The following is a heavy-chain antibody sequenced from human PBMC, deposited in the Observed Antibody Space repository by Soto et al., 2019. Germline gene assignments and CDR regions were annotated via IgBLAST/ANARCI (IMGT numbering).Heavy chain of an antibody. D-gene: IGHD1-20*01. CDR2: IYSGGST. Sequence: GGSLRLSCAASGFTVSSNYMSWVRQAPGKGLEWVSVIYSGGSTYYADSVKGRLTISRHNSKNTLYLQMNSLRAEDTAVYYCARDGGRGDNWNDGAFDIWGQGTMVTVSS. V-gene: IGHV3-53*04. CDR1: GFTVSSNY. J-gene: IGHJ3*02. CDR3: ARDGGRGDNWNDGAFDI.